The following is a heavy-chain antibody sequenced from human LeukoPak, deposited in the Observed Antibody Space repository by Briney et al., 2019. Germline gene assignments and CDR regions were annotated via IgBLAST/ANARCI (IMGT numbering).Heavy chain of an antibody. CDR3: ARVPFYYASGSYHGYMAV. CDR2: IYYSGST. Sequence: PSETLSLTCTVSGVSISSYYWSWIRQPPGKGLEWMGYIYYSGSTNYNPSLKSRLTISVDTSKNQFSMKLSSVTAADTAVYYCARVPFYYASGSYHGYMAVWGRGTTVTVSS. V-gene: IGHV4-59*01. CDR1: GVSISSYY. D-gene: IGHD3-10*01. J-gene: IGHJ6*03.